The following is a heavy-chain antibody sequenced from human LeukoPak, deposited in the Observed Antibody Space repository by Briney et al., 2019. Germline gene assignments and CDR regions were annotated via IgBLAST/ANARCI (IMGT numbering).Heavy chain of an antibody. CDR1: GGPISSGDYY. V-gene: IGHV4-30-4*08. J-gene: IGHJ5*02. CDR2: IYYSGST. Sequence: PSQTLSLTCTVSGGPISSGDYYWSWIRQPPGKGLEWIGYIYYSGSTYYNPSLKIRVTISVDTSKNQFSLKLSSVTAADTAVYYCARSLQYGVDAWWFDPWGQGTLVTVSS. CDR3: ARSLQYGVDAWWFDP. D-gene: IGHD4-11*01.